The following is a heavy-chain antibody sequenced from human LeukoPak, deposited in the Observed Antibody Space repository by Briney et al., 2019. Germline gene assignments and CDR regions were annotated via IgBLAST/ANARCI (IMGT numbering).Heavy chain of an antibody. CDR2: IRWNSGGI. CDR1: GFTFANYA. J-gene: IGHJ4*02. CDR3: ARDVRYFFDN. Sequence: GGSLRLSCAASGFTFANYAMHWVRQVPGKGLEWVSGIRWNSGGIAYADSVKGRFTISRDNAKNTLYLQMNSLRAEDTAVYYCARDVRYFFDNWGQGTLVTVSS. V-gene: IGHV3-9*01.